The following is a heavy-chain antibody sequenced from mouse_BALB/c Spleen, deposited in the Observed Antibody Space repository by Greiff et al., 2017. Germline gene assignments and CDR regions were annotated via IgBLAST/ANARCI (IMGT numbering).Heavy chain of an antibody. CDR3: TRSGYNYFDY. D-gene: IGHD3-1*01. Sequence: QVQLQQPGAELVKPGASVKMSCKASGYTFTSYWMHWVKQRPGQGLEWIGVIDPSDSYTSYNQKFKGKATLTVDTSSSTAYMQLSSLTSEDSAVYYCTRSGYNYFDYWGQGTTLTVSS. V-gene: IGHV1S127*01. J-gene: IGHJ2*01. CDR1: GYTFTSYW. CDR2: IDPSDSYT.